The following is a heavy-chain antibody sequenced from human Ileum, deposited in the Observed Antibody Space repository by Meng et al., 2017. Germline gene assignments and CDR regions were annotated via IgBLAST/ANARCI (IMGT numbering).Heavy chain of an antibody. D-gene: IGHD6-13*01. CDR2: ISSDGNSI. V-gene: IGHV3-74*01. Sequence: EVQLVESGGCLVQPGGSLILSCAASGFTFSKYWMHWVRQAPGKGLVWVSRISSDGNSIIYADAVKGRFTISRDNAKNTLYLQMNSLRAEDSAIYYCARDLSYSSSWSQDAFDIWGQGTVVTVSS. CDR1: GFTFSKYW. CDR3: ARDLSYSSSWSQDAFDI. J-gene: IGHJ3*02.